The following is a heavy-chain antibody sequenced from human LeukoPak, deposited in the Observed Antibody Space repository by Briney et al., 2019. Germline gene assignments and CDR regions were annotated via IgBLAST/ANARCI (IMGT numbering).Heavy chain of an antibody. CDR3: LREGQDYWDGSGYIGY. J-gene: IGHJ4*02. CDR1: GYTFTGYN. CDR2: INPNSGGT. Sequence: ASVKVSCTASGYTFTGYNMHWVRQAPGQGLEWMGRINPNSGGTNYAQKFQGRVTMTRDTSISTAYMELSRLRSDDWAMYYFLREGQDYWDGSGYIGYWGPRTLVTVSS. D-gene: IGHD3-22*01. V-gene: IGHV1-2*06.